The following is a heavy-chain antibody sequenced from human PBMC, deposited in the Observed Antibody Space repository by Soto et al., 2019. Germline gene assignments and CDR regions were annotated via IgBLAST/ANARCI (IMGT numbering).Heavy chain of an antibody. J-gene: IGHJ4*02. D-gene: IGHD6-13*01. CDR2: ISGSGGST. V-gene: IGHV3-23*01. Sequence: PGGSLRLSCAASGFTFSSYAMSWVRQAPGKGLEWVSGISGSGGSTYYADSVKGRFTISRDNSKNTLYVQMNSLRAEDTAVYYCAKVGYTSSWYGFDYWGQGTLVTVSS. CDR1: GFTFSSYA. CDR3: AKVGYTSSWYGFDY.